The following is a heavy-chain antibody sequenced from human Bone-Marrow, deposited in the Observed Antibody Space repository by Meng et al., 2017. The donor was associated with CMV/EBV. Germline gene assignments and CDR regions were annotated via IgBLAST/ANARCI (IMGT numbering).Heavy chain of an antibody. J-gene: IGHJ5*02. CDR3: ASGNYQSRVAVAGTTNWFDP. V-gene: IGHV1-46*01. CDR2: INPSGGST. D-gene: IGHD6-19*01. Sequence: ASVKVSCKASGYTFTTYYMHWVRQAPGQGLEWMGIINPSGGSTSYAQKFQGRVTITTDESTSTAYMELSSLRSEDTAVYYCASGNYQSRVAVAGTTNWFDPWGQGTLVTVSS. CDR1: GYTFTTYY.